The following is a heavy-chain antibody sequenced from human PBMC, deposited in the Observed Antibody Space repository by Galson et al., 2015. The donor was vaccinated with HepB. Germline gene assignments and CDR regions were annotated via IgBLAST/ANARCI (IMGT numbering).Heavy chain of an antibody. CDR1: GFTFTDYY. CDR3: AHGSNYDFWSGYYTPDY. J-gene: IGHJ4*02. D-gene: IGHD3-3*01. CDR2: VSSSGTTI. Sequence: SLRLSCAASGFTFTDYYMSWIRQAPGKGLEWLSYVSSSGTTIDYADSLKGRFTISRDNAENSLYLQMTNMDPVDTATYYCAHGSNYDFWSGYYTPDYWGQGTLVTVSS. V-gene: IGHV3-11*01.